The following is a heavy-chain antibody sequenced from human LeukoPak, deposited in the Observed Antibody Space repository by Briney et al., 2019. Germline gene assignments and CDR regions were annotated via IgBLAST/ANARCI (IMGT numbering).Heavy chain of an antibody. Sequence: ASVKVSCKVSGYTFTDYYMHWVRQAPGQGLEWMGWINPNSGGTNYAQKFQGRVTMTRDTSISTAYMELSWLRSDDTAVYYCARGPAAWFGELSGYYFDYWGQGTLVTVSS. CDR1: GYTFTDYY. CDR2: INPNSGGT. CDR3: ARGPAAWFGELSGYYFDY. D-gene: IGHD3-10*01. V-gene: IGHV1-2*02. J-gene: IGHJ4*02.